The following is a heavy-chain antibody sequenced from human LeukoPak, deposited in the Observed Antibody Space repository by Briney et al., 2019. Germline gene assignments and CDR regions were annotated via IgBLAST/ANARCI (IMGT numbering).Heavy chain of an antibody. D-gene: IGHD6-19*01. Sequence: GGSLSLSCAPSGFTLSIYAVSWVRPAPGRGLGWVAYISSSGNTIYYADSVKGRFTISRDNTKNSPYLQMNSLRAEDTAVYYCARVLPSSGWPDYWGQGNLVTVSS. J-gene: IGHJ4*02. CDR3: ARVLPSSGWPDY. CDR2: ISSSGNTI. CDR1: GFTLSIYA. V-gene: IGHV3-48*03.